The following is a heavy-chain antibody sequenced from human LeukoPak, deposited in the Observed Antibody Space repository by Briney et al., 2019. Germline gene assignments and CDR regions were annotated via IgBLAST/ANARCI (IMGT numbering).Heavy chain of an antibody. D-gene: IGHD4-17*01. Sequence: ASVKVSCKASGYTFTGYYMHWVRQAPGQGLEWMGRINPNSGGTNYAQKFQGRVTMTRDTSISTAYMELSRLRSDDTAVYYCAREDPTGYYYYGMDVWGQGTTVTVS. CDR3: AREDPTGYYYYGMDV. CDR2: INPNSGGT. CDR1: GYTFTGYY. J-gene: IGHJ6*02. V-gene: IGHV1-2*06.